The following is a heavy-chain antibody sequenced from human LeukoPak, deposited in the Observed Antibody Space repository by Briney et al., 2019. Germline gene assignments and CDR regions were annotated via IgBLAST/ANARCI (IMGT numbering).Heavy chain of an antibody. J-gene: IGHJ4*02. CDR3: AGWAYDSSGYRLDY. Sequence: SETLSLTCTVSGGSISSYYWSWIRQPAGKGLEWIGRIYTSGSTYYNPSLKSRVTVSVDTSKNQFSLKLSSVTAADTAMYYCAGWAYDSSGYRLDYWGQGTLVTVSS. CDR1: GGSISSYY. V-gene: IGHV4-4*07. D-gene: IGHD3-22*01. CDR2: IYTSGST.